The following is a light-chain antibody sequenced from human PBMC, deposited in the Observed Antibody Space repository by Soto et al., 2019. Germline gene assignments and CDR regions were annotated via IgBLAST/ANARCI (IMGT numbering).Light chain of an antibody. V-gene: IGKV3-11*01. CDR1: QSVSSY. CDR2: DAS. Sequence: EIVLTQSPATLALSPGERATLSCRASQSVSSYLAWYQQNPGQAPRLLIYDASNRATCIPARFSGSGCGTDFTLTISSLEPEDFAVYYCPQRSNWPWTFGQGPKEEI. CDR3: PQRSNWPWT. J-gene: IGKJ1*01.